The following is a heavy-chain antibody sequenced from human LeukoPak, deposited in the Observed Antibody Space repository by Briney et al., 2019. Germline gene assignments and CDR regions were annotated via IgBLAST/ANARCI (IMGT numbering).Heavy chain of an antibody. J-gene: IGHJ4*02. CDR3: ARSGVAVTDYFDY. Sequence: PSETLSLTCNVSGASVSSGSYYWSWIRQPPGKGLEWIGYIYYSGSTNYNPSLKSRVTISVDTSKNQFSLRLSSVAAADTAVYYCARSGVAVTDYFDYWGQGTLVTVSS. CDR1: GASVSSGSYY. CDR2: IYYSGST. D-gene: IGHD2-21*02. V-gene: IGHV4-61*01.